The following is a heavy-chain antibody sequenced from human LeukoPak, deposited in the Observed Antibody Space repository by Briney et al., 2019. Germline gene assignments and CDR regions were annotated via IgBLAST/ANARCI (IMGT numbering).Heavy chain of an antibody. J-gene: IGHJ1*01. CDR3: AREHYYDSSGLFAFQH. CDR1: GLIVSSNY. D-gene: IGHD3-22*01. CDR2: IYTAGSA. V-gene: IGHV3-53*01. Sequence: PGGSLRLSCAASGLIVSSNYMNWVRQAPGKGLEWVSVIYTAGSAYYADSVKGRFTISRDNSKNTLYLQMNSLRAEDTAVYYCAREHYYDSSGLFAFQHWGQGTLVTVSS.